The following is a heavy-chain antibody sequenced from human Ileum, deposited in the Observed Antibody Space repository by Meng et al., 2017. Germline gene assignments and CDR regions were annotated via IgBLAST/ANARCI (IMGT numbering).Heavy chain of an antibody. J-gene: IGHJ3*02. Sequence: GESLKISCAASGFPFSSYAMHWVRQAPGKGLEWLAVISDDRSQKYYADSVKGRLTISRDNSKDTLYLQMNSLRAEDTAVYYCARENYYGSGRLGAFAIWGQGTMVTVSS. CDR2: ISDDRSQK. D-gene: IGHD3-10*01. CDR1: GFPFSSYA. CDR3: ARENYYGSGRLGAFAI. V-gene: IGHV3-30*04.